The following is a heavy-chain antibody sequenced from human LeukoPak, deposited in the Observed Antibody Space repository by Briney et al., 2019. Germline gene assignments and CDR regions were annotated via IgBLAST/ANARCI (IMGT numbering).Heavy chain of an antibody. V-gene: IGHV1-46*01. CDR3: ARDSRPGCSSTSCLYNWFDP. Sequence: ASVKVSCKASGYTFTSYYMHWVRQAPGQGLEWMGIINPSGGSTSYAQKFQGRVTMTRDTSTSTVYMELSSLRSEDTAVYYCARDSRPGCSSTSCLYNWFDPWGQGTLVTVSS. D-gene: IGHD2-2*01. J-gene: IGHJ5*02. CDR2: INPSGGST. CDR1: GYTFTSYY.